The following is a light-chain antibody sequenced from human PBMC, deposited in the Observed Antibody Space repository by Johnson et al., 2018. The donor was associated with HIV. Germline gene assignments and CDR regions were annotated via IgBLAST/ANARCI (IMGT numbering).Light chain of an antibody. Sequence: QSVLTQPPSVSAAPGQKVTISCSVSTSNIRNNYVSWYQLFPGTAPTLLIYQTNKRPSGIPDRLSGSKSGTSATLAIAGLQPGDEADYYCGTWDSSLNVEVFGTGTRVTVL. CDR1: TSNIRNNY. J-gene: IGLJ1*01. CDR3: GTWDSSLNVEV. V-gene: IGLV1-51*02. CDR2: QTN.